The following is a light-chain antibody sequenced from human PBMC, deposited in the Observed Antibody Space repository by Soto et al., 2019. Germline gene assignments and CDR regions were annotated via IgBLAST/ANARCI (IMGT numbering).Light chain of an antibody. V-gene: IGLV2-11*01. Sequence: QSVLPQPRSVSGSPGQSVTISCTGTSSDVGGYNYVSWYQQHPGKAPKLMIYDVSKRPSGVPDRFSGSKSGNTSSLNISGLQAEDEADYYCCSYAGSYTFGVFGTGTKPTVL. CDR2: DVS. J-gene: IGLJ1*01. CDR3: CSYAGSYTFGV. CDR1: SSDVGGYNY.